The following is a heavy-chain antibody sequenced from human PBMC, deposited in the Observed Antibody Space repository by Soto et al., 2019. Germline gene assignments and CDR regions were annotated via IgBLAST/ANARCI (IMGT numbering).Heavy chain of an antibody. CDR2: ISRDGSNA. D-gene: IGHD3-10*01. J-gene: IGHJ4*02. CDR3: ARDDEGRSDYDLGY. CDR1: GFTFSSYV. V-gene: IGHV3-30-3*01. Sequence: QVQLVESGGGVVQPGRSLTLSCAASGFTFSSYVIHWVRQTPDKGLEWVAFISRDGSNAYYADSVKGRFTISRDNSKNTLYLEMNSLRPEDTAVYYCARDDEGRSDYDLGYWGQGTLVVVSS.